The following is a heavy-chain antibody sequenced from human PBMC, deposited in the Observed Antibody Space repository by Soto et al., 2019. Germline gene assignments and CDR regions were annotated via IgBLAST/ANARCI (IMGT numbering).Heavy chain of an antibody. J-gene: IGHJ4*02. Sequence: QVQLQESGPGLVKPSQTLSLTCTVSGGSISSGDYYWSWIRQPPGKGLEWIGYSYYSGSTYYNPALKSRVTIPVDTSKNQFSLKLSSVTAADPAVYYCARGGEYQPHVDYWGQGTLVTVSS. D-gene: IGHD3-10*01. CDR2: SYYSGST. CDR1: GGSISSGDYY. CDR3: ARGGEYQPHVDY. V-gene: IGHV4-30-4*01.